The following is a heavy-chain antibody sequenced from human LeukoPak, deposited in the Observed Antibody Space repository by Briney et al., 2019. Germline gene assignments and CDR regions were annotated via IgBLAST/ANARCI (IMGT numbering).Heavy chain of an antibody. CDR3: ARAVAATWDYYYYCMDV. CDR1: GGSISSYY. CDR2: IYYSGST. V-gene: IGHV4-59*01. Sequence: SETLSLTCTVSGGSISSYYWSWIRQPPGQGLEWIGYIYYSGSTNYNPSLKSRVTISVDTSKNQFSLKLSSVTAADTAVYYCARAVAATWDYYYYCMDVWGKGTTVTVSS. D-gene: IGHD6-19*01. J-gene: IGHJ6*03.